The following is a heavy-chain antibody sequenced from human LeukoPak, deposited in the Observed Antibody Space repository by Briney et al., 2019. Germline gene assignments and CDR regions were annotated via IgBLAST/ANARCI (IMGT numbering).Heavy chain of an antibody. CDR2: IYTSGST. Sequence: SETPSLTCTVSGGSISSGSYYWSWIRQPAGKGLEWIGRIYTSGSTNYNPSLKSRVTISVDTSKNQFSLKLSSVTAADTAVYYCATQKYDFWSGYYLAFDYWGQGTLVTVSS. CDR3: ATQKYDFWSGYYLAFDY. J-gene: IGHJ4*02. D-gene: IGHD3-3*01. CDR1: GGSISSGSYY. V-gene: IGHV4-61*02.